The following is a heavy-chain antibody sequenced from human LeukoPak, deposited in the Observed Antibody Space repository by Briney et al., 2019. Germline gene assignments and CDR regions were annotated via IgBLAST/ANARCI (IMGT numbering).Heavy chain of an antibody. Sequence: ASVKVSCKASGYTFTGYYMHWVRQAPGQGLEWMGWINPNSGGTNYAQRFQGRVTMTRDTSISTAHMELSRLRSDDTAVYYCARDSDSSGWSPADYWGQGTLVTVSS. J-gene: IGHJ4*02. D-gene: IGHD6-19*01. CDR1: GYTFTGYY. V-gene: IGHV1-2*02. CDR3: ARDSDSSGWSPADY. CDR2: INPNSGGT.